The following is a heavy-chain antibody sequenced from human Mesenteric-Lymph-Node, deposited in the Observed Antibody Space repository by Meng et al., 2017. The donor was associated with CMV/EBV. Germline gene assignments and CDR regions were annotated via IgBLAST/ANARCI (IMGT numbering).Heavy chain of an antibody. D-gene: IGHD4-17*01. CDR1: GFTFSSYA. CDR2: ISGSGGST. Sequence: GESLKISCAASGFTFSSYAMSWVRQAPGKGLEWVSAISGSGGSTYYADSVKGRFTISRDNSKNTVYLQMNSLRAEDTAVYYCAKVDYVHLKFDYWGQGTLVTVSS. CDR3: AKVDYVHLKFDY. V-gene: IGHV3-23*01. J-gene: IGHJ4*02.